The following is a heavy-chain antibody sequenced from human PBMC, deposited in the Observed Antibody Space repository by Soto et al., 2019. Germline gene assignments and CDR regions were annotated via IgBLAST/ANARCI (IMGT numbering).Heavy chain of an antibody. Sequence: EKELEWMGGINQIHGRANYAHKFQGRVRMSPEESTRTAYMELSSLRSEHTAVYYCARGWSTNIMSGFGYWGQGTLLTVPS. J-gene: IGHJ4*02. CDR3: ARGWSTNIMSGFGY. D-gene: IGHD2-2*01. CDR2: INQIHGRA. V-gene: IGHV1-69*16.